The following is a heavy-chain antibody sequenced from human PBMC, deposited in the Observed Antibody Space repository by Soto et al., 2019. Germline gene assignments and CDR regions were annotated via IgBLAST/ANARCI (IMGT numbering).Heavy chain of an antibody. CDR1: GGSMTSYY. V-gene: IGHV4-4*07. J-gene: IGHJ5*02. D-gene: IGHD3-3*01. Sequence: SETLSLTCTVSGGSMTSYYWTWIRQPAGKGLEWIGRVYSSGGTHYNPSLKSRVTISLDTSKNQFSLRLLSVTDADTAVYFCARGQRFSDWFDPWG. CDR2: VYSSGGT. CDR3: ARGQRFSDWFDP.